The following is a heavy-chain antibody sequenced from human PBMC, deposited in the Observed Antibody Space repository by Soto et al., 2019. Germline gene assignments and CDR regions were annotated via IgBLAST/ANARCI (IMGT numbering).Heavy chain of an antibody. CDR1: RYTFTSYD. CDR2: MNPNSGNT. D-gene: IGHD3-3*01. J-gene: IGHJ4*02. V-gene: IGHV1-8*01. Sequence: QVQLMQSGAEVKKPGASVKVSCKASRYTFTSYDIKWVRQTTGQGLEWMGWMNPNSGNTGYAQKFQGRVTMTRNTSISTAYMELSSLRSEDTALYYCAREKSGYYDYWGQGTLVTVSS. CDR3: AREKSGYYDY.